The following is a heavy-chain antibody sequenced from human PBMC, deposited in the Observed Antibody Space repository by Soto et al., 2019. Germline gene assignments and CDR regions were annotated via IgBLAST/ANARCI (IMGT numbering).Heavy chain of an antibody. V-gene: IGHV1-69*13. D-gene: IGHD4-4*01. Sequence: ASVKVSCKASGGTFSSYAISWVRQAPGQGLEWMGGIIPIFGTANYAQKFQGRVTITADESTSTAYMELSSLRSEDTAVYYCARGYHSNYDHYYYGMDGWGQGTTVTVSS. CDR2: IIPIFGTA. J-gene: IGHJ6*02. CDR3: ARGYHSNYDHYYYGMDG. CDR1: GGTFSSYA.